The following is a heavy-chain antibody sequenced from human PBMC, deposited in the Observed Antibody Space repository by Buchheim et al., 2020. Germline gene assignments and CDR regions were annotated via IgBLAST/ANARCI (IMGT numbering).Heavy chain of an antibody. V-gene: IGHV3-7*01. D-gene: IGHD3-3*01. Sequence: EVQLVESGGGLVQPGGSLRLSCAASGFTFSSYWMSWVHQAPGKGLEWVANIKQDGSEKYYVDYVKGRFTISRDNAKNSLYLQMNSLRAEDTAVYYCAREFRFLEWLFSSGDYYGMDVWGQGTT. J-gene: IGHJ6*02. CDR2: IKQDGSEK. CDR1: GFTFSSYW. CDR3: AREFRFLEWLFSSGDYYGMDV.